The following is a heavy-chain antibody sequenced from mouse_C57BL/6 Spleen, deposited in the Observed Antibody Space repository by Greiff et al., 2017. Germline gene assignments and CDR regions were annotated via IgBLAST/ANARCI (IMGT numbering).Heavy chain of an antibody. CDR2: INPSTGGT. V-gene: IGHV1-42*01. CDR1: GYSFTGYY. Sequence: EVQLQQSGPELVKPGASVKISCKASGYSFTGYYMNWVKQSPEKSLEWIGEINPSTGGTTYNQKFKAKATLTVDKSSSTAYMQLKSLTSEDSAVYYCARGRGVKPRYFDYWGQGTTLTVSS. J-gene: IGHJ2*01. CDR3: ARGRGVKPRYFDY. D-gene: IGHD2-2*01.